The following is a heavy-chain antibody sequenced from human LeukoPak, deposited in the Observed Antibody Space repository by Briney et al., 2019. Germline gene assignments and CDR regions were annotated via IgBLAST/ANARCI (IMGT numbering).Heavy chain of an antibody. V-gene: IGHV4-4*08. J-gene: IGHJ5*02. CDR1: GGSISTYY. CDR2: VYHSGST. Sequence: SETLSLTCTVSGGSISTYYWSWIRQTPETGLEWIGGVYHSGSTNYNPSLKSRVTISVDTSKNQFSLKLTSMTAADTAVYHCARVTPTSAHNWFDPWGQGTPVIVSS. CDR3: ARVTPTSAHNWFDP.